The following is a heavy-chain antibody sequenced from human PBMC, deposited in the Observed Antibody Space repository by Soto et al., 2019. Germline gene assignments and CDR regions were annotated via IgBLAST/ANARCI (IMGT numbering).Heavy chain of an antibody. CDR1: RLTFNIYD. D-gene: IGHD1-26*01. V-gene: IGHV3-30*03. Sequence: PGGSLRLSCAASRLTFNIYDIYWVRQSPGKGLEWVSLISHDGNKKYYADSAKGRFTISRDNSKNILYLQMSRLRAEDTAVYHCAIIHSGSYGFDVWGQGTVVTVSS. J-gene: IGHJ3*01. CDR3: AIIHSGSYGFDV. CDR2: ISHDGNKK.